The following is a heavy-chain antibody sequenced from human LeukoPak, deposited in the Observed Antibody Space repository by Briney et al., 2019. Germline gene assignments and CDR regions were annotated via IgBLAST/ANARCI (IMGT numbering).Heavy chain of an antibody. V-gene: IGHV1-69*04. J-gene: IGHJ6*02. Sequence: ASVKVSCKASGGTFSSYAISWVRQAPGQGLEWMGRIIPILGIANYAQKFQGRVTITAGKSTSTAYMELSSLRSEDTAVYYCARALYSGSYYYYGMDVWGQGTTVTVSS. CDR1: GGTFSSYA. D-gene: IGHD1-26*01. CDR3: ARALYSGSYYYYGMDV. CDR2: IIPILGIA.